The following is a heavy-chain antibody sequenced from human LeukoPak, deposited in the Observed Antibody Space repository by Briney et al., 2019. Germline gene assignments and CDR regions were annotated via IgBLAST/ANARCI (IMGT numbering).Heavy chain of an antibody. CDR3: ARESPETTVTTLRYYYYMDV. J-gene: IGHJ6*03. CDR1: GFTFSRHG. V-gene: IGHV3-48*01. D-gene: IGHD4-17*01. CDR2: ISSSSSTI. Sequence: PGGSLRLSCAASGFTFSRHGMHWVRQAPGKGLEWVSYISSSSSTIYYADSVKGRFTISRDNAKNSLYLQMNSLRAEDTAVYYCARESPETTVTTLRYYYYMDVWGKGTTVTVSS.